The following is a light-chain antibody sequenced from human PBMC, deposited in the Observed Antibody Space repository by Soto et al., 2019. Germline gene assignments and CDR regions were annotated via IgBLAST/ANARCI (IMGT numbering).Light chain of an antibody. CDR3: QQRSNWSYT. V-gene: IGKV3-11*01. CDR1: QSVSSY. Sequence: EIVLTQSPATLSLSLGERATLSCRASQSVSSYLAWYQQKPGKAPRLLIYAASNRATGIPARFSGSGSGTDFTLTISSLQPEDFAVYYCQQRSNWSYTFGQGTKLEIK. CDR2: AAS. J-gene: IGKJ2*01.